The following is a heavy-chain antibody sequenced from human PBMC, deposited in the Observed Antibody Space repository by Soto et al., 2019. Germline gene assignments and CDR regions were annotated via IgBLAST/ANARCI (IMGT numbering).Heavy chain of an antibody. CDR2: IYPGDSDT. Sequence: EVQLVQSGAEVKKPGESLKISCKGSGYSFTTYWIGWVRQMPGKGLEWMGIIYPGDSDTRYSPSFEGQVTISLDKSISTAYLQWSSLKASDIAIYYCARGGKGESHFYGLDVWGQGTTVTVSS. CDR1: GYSFTTYW. CDR3: ARGGKGESHFYGLDV. J-gene: IGHJ6*02. D-gene: IGHD2-21*01. V-gene: IGHV5-51*01.